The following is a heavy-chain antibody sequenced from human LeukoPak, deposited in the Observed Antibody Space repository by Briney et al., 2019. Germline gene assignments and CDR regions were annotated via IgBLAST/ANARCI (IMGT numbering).Heavy chain of an antibody. D-gene: IGHD3-3*01. V-gene: IGHV3-7*01. CDR2: IKGDGSQK. CDR1: GFTFSAYW. J-gene: IGHJ4*02. CDR3: ARWRGAQSEFDY. Sequence: GGSLRLSCTASGFTFSAYWMTWVRQAPGKGLEFVANIKGDGSQKEYVDSVKGRFTISRDNAKNSLYLQMISLRAEDTAVYYCARWRGAQSEFDYWGQGTLVIVSS.